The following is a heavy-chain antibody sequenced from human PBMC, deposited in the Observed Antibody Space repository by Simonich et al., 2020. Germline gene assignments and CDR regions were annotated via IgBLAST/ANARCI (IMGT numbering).Heavy chain of an antibody. CDR3: ARANERDY. V-gene: IGHV3-21*01. D-gene: IGHD1-1*01. CDR1: GFTFSSYS. CDR2: ISSSSSYI. J-gene: IGHJ4*02. Sequence: EVQLVESGGGLVKPGGSLRLSCAASGFTFSSYSMNWVRQAPGRGLEWVSSISSSSSYIYYAGSVKGRFTISRDNAKNSLYLQMNSLRAEDTAVYYCARANERDYWGQGTLVTVSS.